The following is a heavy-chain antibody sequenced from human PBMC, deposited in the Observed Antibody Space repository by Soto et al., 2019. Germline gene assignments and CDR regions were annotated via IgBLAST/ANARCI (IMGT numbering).Heavy chain of an antibody. J-gene: IGHJ5*02. D-gene: IGHD4-17*01. Sequence: QVQLVQSGAEVKKPGSSVKVSCKASGGTFSSYAISWVRQAPGQGLEWMGGIIPIFGTANYAQKFQGRVTITADESTSTAYMELSSLRSEDTAVYYCARAGVAVTTRRRNWFDPWGQGTLVTVSS. CDR3: ARAGVAVTTRRRNWFDP. CDR1: GGTFSSYA. CDR2: IIPIFGTA. V-gene: IGHV1-69*01.